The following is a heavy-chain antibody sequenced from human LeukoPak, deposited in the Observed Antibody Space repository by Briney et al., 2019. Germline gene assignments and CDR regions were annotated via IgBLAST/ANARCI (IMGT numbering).Heavy chain of an antibody. D-gene: IGHD2-15*01. CDR3: ARSGSPLHYFDY. J-gene: IGHJ4*02. Sequence: SETLSLTCTVSGGSISSYYWSWIRQPPGKGLGWIGYIYYSGSTNYNPSLKSRVTISVDTSKNQFSLKLSSVTAADTAVYYCARSGSPLHYFDYWGQGTLVTVSS. CDR1: GGSISSYY. V-gene: IGHV4-59*01. CDR2: IYYSGST.